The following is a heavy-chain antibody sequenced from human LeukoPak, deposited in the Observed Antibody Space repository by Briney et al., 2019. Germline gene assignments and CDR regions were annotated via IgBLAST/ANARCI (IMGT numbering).Heavy chain of an antibody. CDR2: ISGSGGST. V-gene: IGHV3-23*01. CDR3: AKAFEEYQLLSYNWFDP. Sequence: GGFLRLSCAASGFTFSSYAMSWVRQAPGKGLEWVSAISGSGGSTYYADSVKGRFTISRDNSKNTLYLQMNSLRAEDTAVYYCAKAFEEYQLLSYNWFDPWGQGTLVTVSS. D-gene: IGHD2-2*01. CDR1: GFTFSSYA. J-gene: IGHJ5*02.